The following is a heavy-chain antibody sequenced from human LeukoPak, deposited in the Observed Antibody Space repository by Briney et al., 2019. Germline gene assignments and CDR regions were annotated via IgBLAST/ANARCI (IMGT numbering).Heavy chain of an antibody. D-gene: IGHD6-6*01. CDR3: ARQVRADFEYSSSPSAFDI. V-gene: IGHV5-51*01. J-gene: IGHJ3*02. Sequence: GESLKISCKGFGYIFTNYWIGWVRQMPGKGLEWMGIIYPGDSDTRYSPSFQGQVTISADKSISTAYLQWSSLKASDTAMYYCARQVRADFEYSSSPSAFDIWGQGTMVTVSS. CDR1: GYIFTNYW. CDR2: IYPGDSDT.